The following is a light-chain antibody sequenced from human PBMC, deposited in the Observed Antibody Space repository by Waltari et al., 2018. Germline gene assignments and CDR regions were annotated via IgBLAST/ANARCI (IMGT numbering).Light chain of an antibody. CDR2: EVS. Sequence: QSALTQTASVSGSPGQSITISCTGTRSDVGTYGRVSWYQQNPDRAPKLILYEVSKRPSGISKHFSGSKSGSTAYLTISGLQAEDEADYYCCVNGVNKTYVYGSGTKVTVL. CDR1: RSDVGTYGR. J-gene: IGLJ1*01. V-gene: IGLV2-23*02. CDR3: CVNGVNKTYV.